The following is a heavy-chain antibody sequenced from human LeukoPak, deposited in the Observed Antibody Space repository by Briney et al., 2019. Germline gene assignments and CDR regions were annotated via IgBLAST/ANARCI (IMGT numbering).Heavy chain of an antibody. J-gene: IGHJ4*02. V-gene: IGHV4-39*01. D-gene: IGHD3-16*01. CDR2: IYYSGST. CDR1: GGSISSDNYY. Sequence: SDTLSLTCTVSGGSISSDNYYWGWIRQPPGKGLEWIGSIYYSGSTYYNPSLRSRVTKSVDTSKNQFSLKLSSVTAADTAVYYCARAYDWNGDYFDYWGQGTLVTVSS. CDR3: ARAYDWNGDYFDY.